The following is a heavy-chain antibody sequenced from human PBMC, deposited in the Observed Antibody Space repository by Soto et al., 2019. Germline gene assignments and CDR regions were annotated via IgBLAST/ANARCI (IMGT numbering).Heavy chain of an antibody. Sequence: EVQLVESGGGLVQPGGSLRLSCAASGFTFSSYEMNWVRQAPGKGLEWVSYISSSGSTIYYADSVKGRFTISRDNAKNSLSLQMNSLRAEGAAVYYCARASTSRSGDYWGQGTLVTVPS. D-gene: IGHD3-16*01. CDR1: GFTFSSYE. CDR3: ARASTSRSGDY. J-gene: IGHJ4*02. CDR2: ISSSGSTI. V-gene: IGHV3-48*03.